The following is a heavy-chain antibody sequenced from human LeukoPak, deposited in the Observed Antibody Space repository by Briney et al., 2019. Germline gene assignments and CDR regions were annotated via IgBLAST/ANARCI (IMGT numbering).Heavy chain of an antibody. CDR1: GFTFSNYW. D-gene: IGHD4-17*01. J-gene: IGHJ4*02. Sequence: GGSLRLSCAASGFTFSNYWMSWVRQAPGKGLEWVANINEDGSEKYYVDSVKGRFTISRDNAKNSLYLQMKSLRADDTAVYFCARARDYGFDYWSQGTLVTVSS. CDR3: ARARDYGFDY. CDR2: INEDGSEK. V-gene: IGHV3-7*01.